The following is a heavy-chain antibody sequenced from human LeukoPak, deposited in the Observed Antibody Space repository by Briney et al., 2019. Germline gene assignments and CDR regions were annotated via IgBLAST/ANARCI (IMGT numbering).Heavy chain of an antibody. CDR3: AKVFTMTIGCLSY. V-gene: IGHV3-23*01. Sequence: AGGSLRLSCAASGFTFSSYAMSWVRQAPGKGLEWVSAISGSGGSTYYADSVKGRFTISRDNSKNTLYLQMNSLRAEDTAVYYCAKVFTMTIGCLSYWGQGTLVTVSS. J-gene: IGHJ4*02. D-gene: IGHD3-3*01. CDR2: ISGSGGST. CDR1: GFTFSSYA.